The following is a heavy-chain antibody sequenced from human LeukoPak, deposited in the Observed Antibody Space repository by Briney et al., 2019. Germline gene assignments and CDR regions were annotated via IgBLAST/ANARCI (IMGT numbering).Heavy chain of an antibody. CDR3: ARLTRLSTSPDRYYLDY. D-gene: IGHD6-6*01. J-gene: IGHJ4*02. Sequence: PSETLSLTCTVSGDSISSYYWSWIRQPPGKGLEWIGYIYTSGGTNYIPSLKGRVTISIDTSKNQFFLKLSSVTAADSAVYYCARLTRLSTSPDRYYLDYWGQGTLVTVSS. CDR1: GDSISSYY. V-gene: IGHV4-4*09. CDR2: IYTSGGT.